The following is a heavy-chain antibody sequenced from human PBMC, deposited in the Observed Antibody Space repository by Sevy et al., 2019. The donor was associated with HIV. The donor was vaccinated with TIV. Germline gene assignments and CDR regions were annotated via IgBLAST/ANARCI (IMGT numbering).Heavy chain of an antibody. CDR3: AREGMITSRIAACQPDY. CDR2: ISSSSSTI. Sequence: GGSLRLSCAASGFTFGSYSMNWVRQAPGKGLEWVSYISSSSSTIYYADSVKGRFTISRDNAKNSLYLQMNSLRDEDTAVYYCAREGMITSRIAACQPDYWGQGTLVTVSS. CDR1: GFTFGSYS. D-gene: IGHD6-6*01. V-gene: IGHV3-48*02. J-gene: IGHJ4*02.